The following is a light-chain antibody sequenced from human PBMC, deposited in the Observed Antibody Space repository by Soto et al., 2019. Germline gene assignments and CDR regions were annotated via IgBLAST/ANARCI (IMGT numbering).Light chain of an antibody. Sequence: QSALTQPASVSGSPGPSITISCTGTSSDVGGYNYVSWYQQHPGKAPKLMIYDVSNRASGVSNRFSGSKSGNTASLTISGLQAEDEADYYCSSYTSSSTVVFGGGTQLTVL. V-gene: IGLV2-14*01. J-gene: IGLJ2*01. CDR3: SSYTSSSTVV. CDR2: DVS. CDR1: SSDVGGYNY.